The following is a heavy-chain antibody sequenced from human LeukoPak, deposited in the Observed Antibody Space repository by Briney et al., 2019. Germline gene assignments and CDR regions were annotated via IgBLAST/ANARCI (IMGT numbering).Heavy chain of an antibody. CDR1: GYSFTTYW. Sequence: GESLKISCEASGYSFTTYWIGWVRQMPGKGLEWMGIIYPGDSDTRYSPSSQGQVTISADKSISTAYLQWSSLKASDTAMYYCARQPTYNWNDGYNWFDPWGQGTLVTVSS. D-gene: IGHD1-20*01. V-gene: IGHV5-51*01. CDR3: ARQPTYNWNDGYNWFDP. CDR2: IYPGDSDT. J-gene: IGHJ5*02.